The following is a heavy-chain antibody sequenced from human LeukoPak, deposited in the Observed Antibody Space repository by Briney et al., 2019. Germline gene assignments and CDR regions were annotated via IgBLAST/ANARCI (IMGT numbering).Heavy chain of an antibody. CDR3: AKARGLYCSSISCYDCDV. D-gene: IGHD2-2*01. CDR2: INPNSGGT. J-gene: IGHJ6*04. V-gene: IGHV1-2*02. Sequence: ASVKVSCKAAGYTFTAYYIHWVRQAPGQGLEWMGWINPNSGGTDYAQNFQGRVPLTRDTSITTAYMELSRLRSDDTAVYYCAKARGLYCSSISCYDCDVWGKGTTVTVSS. CDR1: GYTFTAYY.